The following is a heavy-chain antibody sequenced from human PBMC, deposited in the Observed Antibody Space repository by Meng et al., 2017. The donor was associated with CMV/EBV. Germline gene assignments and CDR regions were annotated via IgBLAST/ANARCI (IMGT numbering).Heavy chain of an antibody. Sequence: CTVSGGSISSYYWSWIRQPPGKGLEWIGYIYYSGSTNYNPSLKSRVTISVDTSKNQFSLKLSSVTAADTAVYYCARVGSGSYVDYWGQGTLVTVSS. CDR2: IYYSGST. V-gene: IGHV4-59*01. D-gene: IGHD1-26*01. CDR1: GGSISSYY. CDR3: ARVGSGSYVDY. J-gene: IGHJ4*02.